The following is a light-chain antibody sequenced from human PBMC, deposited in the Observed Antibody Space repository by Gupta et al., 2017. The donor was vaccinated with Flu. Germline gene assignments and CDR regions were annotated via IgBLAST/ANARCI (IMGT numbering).Light chain of an antibody. CDR1: QDFGGN. CDR2: GAY. V-gene: IGKV3-15*01. J-gene: IGKJ4*01. CDR3: QQYKSWPLT. Sequence: PATLSVSPGERATLSCRASQDFGGNLSWYQQKPGQAPRLLIYGAYNRATGIPARFSGSGSGTEFTLTISSLRSEDFAVYYCQQYKSWPLTFGGGTKVEIK.